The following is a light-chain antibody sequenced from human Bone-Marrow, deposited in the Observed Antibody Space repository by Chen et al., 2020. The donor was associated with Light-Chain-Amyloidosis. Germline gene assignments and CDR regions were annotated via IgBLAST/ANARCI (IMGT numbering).Light chain of an antibody. V-gene: IGLV3-27*01. J-gene: IGLJ3*02. CDR2: KDT. CDR3: QVWDRSSDRPV. Sequence: SFELTQPSSVSVSPGQTARITCSGDILAKKYARWFQQRPGQAPMLLIFKDTERPSGIPERLSGSNSGNTATLTISRVEAGDEADYYCQVWDRSSDRPVFGGGTKLTVL. CDR1: ILAKKY.